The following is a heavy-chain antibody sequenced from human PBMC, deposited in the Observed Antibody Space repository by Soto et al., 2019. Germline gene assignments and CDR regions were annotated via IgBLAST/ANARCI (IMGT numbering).Heavy chain of an antibody. CDR3: GTPVVPAAIPYYYYYGMDV. J-gene: IGHJ6*02. Sequence: QAQLVQSGAEVKKPGSSVKVSCKASGGTFSSYAISWVRQAPGQGLEWMGGIIPIFGTANYAQKFQGRVTITADESTSTAYMELSSLRSEDTAVYYCGTPVVPAAIPYYYYYGMDVWGQGTTVTVSS. CDR1: GGTFSSYA. CDR2: IIPIFGTA. D-gene: IGHD2-2*01. V-gene: IGHV1-69*01.